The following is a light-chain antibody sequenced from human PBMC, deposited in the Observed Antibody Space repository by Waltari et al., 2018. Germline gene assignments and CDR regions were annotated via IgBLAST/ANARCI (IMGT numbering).Light chain of an antibody. V-gene: IGLV2-14*03. CDR1: TSDVGGYNY. Sequence: QSALPQPASVSGSPGQSITISCTGTTSDVGGYNYVSWYQQHPGKAPKLMIFDVSYRPSGVSSRFSGSKSGNTASLTISGLQTEDEADYYCSSYTSSNPVFGGGTKLTVL. J-gene: IGLJ2*01. CDR3: SSYTSSNPV. CDR2: DVS.